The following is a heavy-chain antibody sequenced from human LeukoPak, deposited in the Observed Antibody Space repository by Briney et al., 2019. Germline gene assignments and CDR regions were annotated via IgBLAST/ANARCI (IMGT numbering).Heavy chain of an antibody. CDR2: INSDGSEG. CDR3: ARSSYSSSSSV. J-gene: IGHJ4*02. CDR1: GFTFSGFW. Sequence: GGSLRLSCAVSGFTFSGFWMSWSRQAPGKGLEWVASINSDGSEGYYADVVKGRFTISRDNAKNSLYLQINSLRAEDTAVYYCARSSYSSSSSVWGQGTLVTVSS. V-gene: IGHV3-7*03. D-gene: IGHD6-6*01.